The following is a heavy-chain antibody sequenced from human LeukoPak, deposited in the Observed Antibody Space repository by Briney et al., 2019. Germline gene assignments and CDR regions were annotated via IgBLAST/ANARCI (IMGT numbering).Heavy chain of an antibody. D-gene: IGHD3-9*01. CDR3: ARGPAYYDILTGYYNAHHWFDP. CDR2: IKQDGSEK. Sequence: GGSLRLSCAASGFTFSSYCMNWVRQAPGKGLERVANIKQDGSEKYYVDSVKGRFTISRDNAKNSLYLQMNSLRAEDTAVYYCARGPAYYDILTGYYNAHHWFDPWGQGTLVTVSS. CDR1: GFTFSSYC. V-gene: IGHV3-7*03. J-gene: IGHJ5*02.